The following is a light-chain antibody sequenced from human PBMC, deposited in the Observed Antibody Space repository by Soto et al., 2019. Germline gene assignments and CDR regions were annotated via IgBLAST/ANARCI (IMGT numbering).Light chain of an antibody. V-gene: IGKV1-5*03. Sequence: DIQMTQSPSTLSASVGDRVTITCRASQSISSWLAWYQQKPGKAPKLLIYKAPSLESGVPSRFSGSGSGTEFTLTISSLQPDDFATYYCQQYNSYSRYTFGQGTKLEIK. CDR3: QQYNSYSRYT. CDR2: KAP. J-gene: IGKJ2*01. CDR1: QSISSW.